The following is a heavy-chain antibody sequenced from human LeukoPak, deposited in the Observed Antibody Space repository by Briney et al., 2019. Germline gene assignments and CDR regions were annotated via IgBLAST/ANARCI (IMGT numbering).Heavy chain of an antibody. J-gene: IGHJ6*03. V-gene: IGHV1-2*02. D-gene: IGHD2-2*01. CDR1: GFTLTGYY. CDR3: ARADSVPAGDYHYWYMDV. Sequence: ASVKVSCKASGFTLTGYYMHWVRQDPRQGLQWMGWIIPNSGDTDYAQKFQGRVTMTRDTSISTVYVELSSLRSDDTAVYYCARADSVPAGDYHYWYMDVWGKGTTVTASS. CDR2: IIPNSGDT.